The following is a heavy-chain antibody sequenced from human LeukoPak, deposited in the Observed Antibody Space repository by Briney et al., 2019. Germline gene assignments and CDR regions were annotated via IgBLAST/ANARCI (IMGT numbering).Heavy chain of an antibody. D-gene: IGHD3-9*01. V-gene: IGHV3-53*01. Sequence: GGSLRLSCAASGSTVSSYFMSWVRQAPGKGLEWVSVIYDGGSTDYAESVKGRFTISRDNSKSTLYLQMNSLRAEDTAVYYCARDNYILTGYYNAFDIWGQGTLVTVSS. CDR2: IYDGGST. CDR1: GSTVSSYF. CDR3: ARDNYILTGYYNAFDI. J-gene: IGHJ3*02.